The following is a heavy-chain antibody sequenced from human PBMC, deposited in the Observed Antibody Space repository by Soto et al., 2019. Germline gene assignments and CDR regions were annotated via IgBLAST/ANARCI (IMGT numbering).Heavy chain of an antibody. J-gene: IGHJ3*02. CDR3: ASLAVADVAFDT. CDR2: IIPSLGIA. V-gene: IGHV1-69*02. Sequence: QVQLVQSGAEVKKPGSSVKVSCKASGGTFSSYTISWVRQAPGQGLEWMGRIIPSLGIANYAQKFQGRVTITADKATSTAYMGLSSLVSEDTAVYYCASLAVADVAFDTWGQGTMVTVSS. CDR1: GGTFSSYT. D-gene: IGHD6-19*01.